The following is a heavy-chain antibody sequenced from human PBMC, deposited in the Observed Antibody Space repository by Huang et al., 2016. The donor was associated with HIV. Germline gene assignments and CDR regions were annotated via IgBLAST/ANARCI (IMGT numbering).Heavy chain of an antibody. CDR3: ATSTPDVGAGVLRSAFDI. CDR2: LEPEEGET. Sequence: QVQLVESGAELKKPGASVRVSCKVSGYTVSELSFHWVRQGPANGLEWMGGLEPEEGETIDAQRLQGRVTMTEDTSTDTAYMELSSLRPEDTAVYYCATSTPDVGAGVLRSAFDIWGQGTMVTVSS. CDR1: GYTVSELS. J-gene: IGHJ3*02. D-gene: IGHD2-15*01. V-gene: IGHV1-24*01.